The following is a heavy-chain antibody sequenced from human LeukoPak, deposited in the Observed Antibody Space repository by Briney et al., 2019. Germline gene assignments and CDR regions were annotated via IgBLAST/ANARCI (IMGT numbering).Heavy chain of an antibody. Sequence: GGSLRLSCAASGFTFSSYAMSWVRQAPGKGLEWVSAISGSGGSTYYADSVKGRFTISRDNSKNTLYLQMNSLRAEDTAVYYCAKCLDYSNYYYMDVWGKGTRSPSP. J-gene: IGHJ6*03. V-gene: IGHV3-23*01. CDR2: ISGSGGST. CDR3: AKCLDYSNYYYMDV. D-gene: IGHD4-11*01. CDR1: GFTFSSYA.